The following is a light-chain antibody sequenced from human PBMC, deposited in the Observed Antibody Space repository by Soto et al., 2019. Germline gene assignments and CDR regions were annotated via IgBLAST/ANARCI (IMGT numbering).Light chain of an antibody. CDR2: AAS. CDR3: QQXSSLSWT. Sequence: DVQMTQSPSPLSASIGDRVTISCRASQNINNHLNWYQQKPGKAPKLLMYAASSLQSGVPSRFSGSGSGTDFTLTISSLQPEDVAIXXXQQXSSLSWTFGQGTKVEIK. V-gene: IGKV1-39*01. CDR1: QNINNH. J-gene: IGKJ1*01.